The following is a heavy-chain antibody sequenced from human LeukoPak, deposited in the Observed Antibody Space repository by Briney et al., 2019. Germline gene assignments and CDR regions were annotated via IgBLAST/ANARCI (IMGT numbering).Heavy chain of an antibody. Sequence: SSETLSLTCTVSSGSISSYYWSWIRQPPGKGLEWIGYIYYSGTTDYNPSRESRVTISVHTSNHQFSLKVYSVPAADPAVYYCARSSGAYQSFDYWGQRTLVPVSS. CDR1: SGSISSYY. CDR2: IYYSGTT. J-gene: IGHJ4*02. V-gene: IGHV4-59*01. D-gene: IGHD1-26*01. CDR3: ARSSGAYQSFDY.